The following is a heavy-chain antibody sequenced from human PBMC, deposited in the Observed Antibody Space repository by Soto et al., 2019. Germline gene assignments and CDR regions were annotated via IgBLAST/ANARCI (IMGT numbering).Heavy chain of an antibody. CDR1: GGSISSYY. Sequence: SETLSLTCTVSGGSISSYYWSWIRQPSGKGLEWIGYIYYSGSTNYNPSLKSRVTISVDTSKNQFSLKLSSVTAADTAVYYCTRSIAAAGTKEYYYYYGMDVWGQGTTVTVSS. CDR2: IYYSGST. V-gene: IGHV4-59*01. D-gene: IGHD6-13*01. CDR3: TRSIAAAGTKEYYYYYGMDV. J-gene: IGHJ6*02.